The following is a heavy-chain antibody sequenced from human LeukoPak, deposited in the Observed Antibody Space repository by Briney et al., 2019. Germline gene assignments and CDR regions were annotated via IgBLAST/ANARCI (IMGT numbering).Heavy chain of an antibody. CDR2: ISGSGYST. D-gene: IGHD1-26*01. V-gene: IGHV3-23*01. Sequence: PGGSLRLSCAASGFTFNNYAMTWVRQAPGKGLEWASAISGSGYSTYYADSVKGRFTISRDNSKNTLYLQMNSLRAEDTALYFCAQWSRYFDYWGQGTLVTVSS. J-gene: IGHJ4*02. CDR3: AQWSRYFDY. CDR1: GFTFNNYA.